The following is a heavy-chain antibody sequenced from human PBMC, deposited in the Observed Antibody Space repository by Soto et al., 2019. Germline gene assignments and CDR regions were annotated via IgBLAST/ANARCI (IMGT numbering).Heavy chain of an antibody. J-gene: IGHJ4*02. CDR1: GYTFSNFW. Sequence: GESLKISCQSSGYTFSNFWIGWVRQLPGNGLEWMGIIYPGDHETRYSPSFHGKATISADRSINTAYLQWNSLEASDTAFYFCARSPRSSPYFDYWGQGALVTVSS. D-gene: IGHD6-13*01. CDR3: ARSPRSSPYFDY. V-gene: IGHV5-51*01. CDR2: IYPGDHET.